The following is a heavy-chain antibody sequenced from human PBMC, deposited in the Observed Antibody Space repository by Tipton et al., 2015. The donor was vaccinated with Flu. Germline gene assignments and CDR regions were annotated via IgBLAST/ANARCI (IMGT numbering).Heavy chain of an antibody. V-gene: IGHV4-59*01. CDR1: GGPISSYY. J-gene: IGHJ6*02. CDR2: IYYSGST. CDR3: ARDRPNYYYYGMDV. Sequence: TLSLTCTVSGGPISSYYWSWIRQPPGKGLEWIGYIYYSGSTNYSPSLKSRVTISVDTSKNQFSLKLSSVTAADTAVYYCARDRPNYYYYGMDVWGQGTTVTVSS.